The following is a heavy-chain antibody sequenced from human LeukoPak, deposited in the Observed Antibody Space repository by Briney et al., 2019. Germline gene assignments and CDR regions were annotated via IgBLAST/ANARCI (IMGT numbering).Heavy chain of an antibody. CDR2: IYYSGST. D-gene: IGHD4-17*01. CDR3: ARAYGDYVDY. Sequence: SETLSLTCTVSGGSISSSSYYWGWIRQPPGKGLEWIGNIYYSGSTYYNPSLKSRVTISVDTSKNQFSLKLSSVTAADTAVYYCARAYGDYVDYWGQGTLVTVSS. CDR1: GGSISSSSYY. J-gene: IGHJ4*02. V-gene: IGHV4-39*07.